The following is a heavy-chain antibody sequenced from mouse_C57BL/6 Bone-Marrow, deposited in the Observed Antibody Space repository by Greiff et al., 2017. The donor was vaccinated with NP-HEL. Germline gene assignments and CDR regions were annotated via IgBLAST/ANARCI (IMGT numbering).Heavy chain of an antibody. Sequence: QVQLQQSGAELARPGASVKLSCKAFGYTFTSYGISWVKQRTGQGLEWIGEIYPRSGNTYYNEKFKGKATLTADKSSSTAYMELRSLTSEDSAVYFCARIEWGGMDYWGQGTSVTVSS. CDR1: GYTFTSYG. V-gene: IGHV1-81*01. CDR3: ARIEWGGMDY. D-gene: IGHD1-3*01. CDR2: IYPRSGNT. J-gene: IGHJ4*01.